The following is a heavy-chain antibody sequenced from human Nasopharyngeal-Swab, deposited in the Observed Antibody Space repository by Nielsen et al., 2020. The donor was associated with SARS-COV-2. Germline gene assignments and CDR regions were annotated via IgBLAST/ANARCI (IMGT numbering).Heavy chain of an antibody. CDR2: IKQDGSDK. CDR1: GFTFSSYW. D-gene: IGHD4-17*01. Sequence: GVLKISCAASGFTFSSYWMSWVRQAPGKGLEWVANIKQDGSDKYYVDSVKGRFTISRDNAKNSLYLQMNSLRDEDTAVYYCARAPRTTVTADYWGLGTLVTVSS. J-gene: IGHJ4*02. V-gene: IGHV3-7*02. CDR3: ARAPRTTVTADY.